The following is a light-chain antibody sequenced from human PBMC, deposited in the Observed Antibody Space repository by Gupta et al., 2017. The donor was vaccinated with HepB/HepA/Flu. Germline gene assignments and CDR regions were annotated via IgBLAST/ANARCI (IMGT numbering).Light chain of an antibody. CDR3: QAWDIKV. CDR2: EGN. Sequence: SYELTQPPSVSVSPGQTASITCSGDKLGDKYSCWYQQKPGQSPVLVIYEGNKRPSGIPERFSGSNSGNTATLTIGGTQAMDEADYYCQAWDIKVFGGGTKLTVI. J-gene: IGLJ2*01. CDR1: KLGDKY. V-gene: IGLV3-1*01.